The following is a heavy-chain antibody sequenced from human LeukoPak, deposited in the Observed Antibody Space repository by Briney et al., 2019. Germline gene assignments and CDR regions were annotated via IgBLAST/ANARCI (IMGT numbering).Heavy chain of an antibody. CDR1: GYTFTGYY. Sequence: ASVKVSCKASGYTFTGYYMHWVRQAPGQGLEWMGWINPNSGGTNYAQKFQGRVTMTRDTSISTAYMELSRLRSDDTAVYYRARDGSLGYDFWSGYYSYWGQGTLVTVSS. CDR3: ARDGSLGYDFWSGYYSY. V-gene: IGHV1-2*02. D-gene: IGHD3-3*01. J-gene: IGHJ4*02. CDR2: INPNSGGT.